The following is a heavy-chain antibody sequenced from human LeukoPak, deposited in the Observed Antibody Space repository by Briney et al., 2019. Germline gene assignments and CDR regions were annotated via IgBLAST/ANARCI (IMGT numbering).Heavy chain of an antibody. CDR2: INHSGSA. V-gene: IGHV4-34*01. CDR3: ARGRGYCSGGSCSRDY. J-gene: IGHJ4*02. D-gene: IGHD2-15*01. Sequence: PSETLSLTCAVYGGSFSGYYRSWIRQPPGKGLEWIGEINHSGSANYNPSLKSRVTISVDTSKNQFSLKLSSVTAADTAVYYCARGRGYCSGGSCSRDYWGQGTLVTVSS. CDR1: GGSFSGYY.